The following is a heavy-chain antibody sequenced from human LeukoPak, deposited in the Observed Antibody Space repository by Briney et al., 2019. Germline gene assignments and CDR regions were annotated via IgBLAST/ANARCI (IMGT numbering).Heavy chain of an antibody. CDR2: ISSRSSYR. CDR3: ARGDSSGYFYFDL. J-gene: IGHJ4*02. Sequence: GGSLRLSCAASGFTFSSYSMDWVRQAPGKGLEWASSISSRSSYRYYADSVKGRFTVSRDDAKNSLYLQMNSLRAEDTAVYFCARGDSSGYFYFDLWGQGTLVTVSS. V-gene: IGHV3-21*01. D-gene: IGHD3-22*01. CDR1: GFTFSSYS.